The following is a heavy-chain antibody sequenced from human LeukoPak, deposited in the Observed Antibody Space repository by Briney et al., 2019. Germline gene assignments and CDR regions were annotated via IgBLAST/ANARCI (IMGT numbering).Heavy chain of an antibody. V-gene: IGHV4-59*01. CDR1: GGSISRYY. J-gene: IGHJ5*02. D-gene: IGHD2-15*01. Sequence: TSETLSLTCTVSGGSISRYYWSWIRQPPGKGLEWIGYIYYSGSTNYNPSLKSRVTISVDTSKNQFSLKLSSVTAADTAVYYCARESGYCSGGSCYWFDPWGQGTLVTVSS. CDR2: IYYSGST. CDR3: ARESGYCSGGSCYWFDP.